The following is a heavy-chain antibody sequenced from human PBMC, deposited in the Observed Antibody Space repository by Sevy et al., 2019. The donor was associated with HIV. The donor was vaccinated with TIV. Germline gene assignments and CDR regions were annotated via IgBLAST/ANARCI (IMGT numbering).Heavy chain of an antibody. CDR2: IKQDGSEK. Sequence: GGSLRLSCAASGFTFSSYWMSWVRQAPGKGLEWVANIKQDGSEKYYVDSVKGRFTISRDNAKNSLYLQMNSLRAEDTAVDYCARANGITIFGVYYYYGMDVWGQGTTVTVSS. CDR3: ARANGITIFGVYYYYGMDV. V-gene: IGHV3-7*03. J-gene: IGHJ6*02. D-gene: IGHD3-3*01. CDR1: GFTFSSYW.